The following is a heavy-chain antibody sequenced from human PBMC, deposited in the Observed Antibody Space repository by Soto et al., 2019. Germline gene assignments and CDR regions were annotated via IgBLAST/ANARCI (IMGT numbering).Heavy chain of an antibody. CDR2: IIPIFGSP. D-gene: IGHD4-4*01. V-gene: IGHV1-69*01. J-gene: IGHJ6*02. CDR3: AVTVEIPYYHGMDV. Sequence: QVQLVQSGAEVKKPGSSVRVSCKASGGTLRSHAINWVRQAPGQGPEWMGGIIPIFGSPYYAQKFQGRVTITTDESSITAYMALSSLRSEDTAVYYWAVTVEIPYYHGMDVWGQGTTVTVSS. CDR1: GGTLRSHA.